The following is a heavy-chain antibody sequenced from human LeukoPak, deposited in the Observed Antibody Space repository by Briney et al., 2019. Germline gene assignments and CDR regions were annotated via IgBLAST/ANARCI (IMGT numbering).Heavy chain of an antibody. CDR3: APFPRSGSYYNYRPDYYYYYMDV. CDR1: GFTFSSYG. V-gene: IGHV3-30*02. J-gene: IGHJ6*03. CDR2: IRYDGSNK. Sequence: PGGSLGLSCAASGFTFSSYGMHWVRQAPGKGLEWVAFIRYDGSNKYYADSVKGRFTISRDNSKNTLYLQMNSLRAEDTAVYYCAPFPRSGSYYNYRPDYYYYYMDVWGKGTTVTISS. D-gene: IGHD3-10*01.